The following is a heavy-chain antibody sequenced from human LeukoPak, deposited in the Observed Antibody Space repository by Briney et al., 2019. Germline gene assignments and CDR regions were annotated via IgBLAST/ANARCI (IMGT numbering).Heavy chain of an antibody. Sequence: SETLFLTCTVSGGSISSSSYYWGWIRQPPGKGLEWIGSIYYSGSTYYNPSLKSRVTISVDTSKNQFSLKLSSVTAADTAVYYCARGIRAAPVRGAGHFDYWGQGTLVTVSS. CDR1: GGSISSSSYY. CDR2: IYYSGST. D-gene: IGHD6-19*01. CDR3: ARGIRAAPVRGAGHFDY. V-gene: IGHV4-39*01. J-gene: IGHJ4*02.